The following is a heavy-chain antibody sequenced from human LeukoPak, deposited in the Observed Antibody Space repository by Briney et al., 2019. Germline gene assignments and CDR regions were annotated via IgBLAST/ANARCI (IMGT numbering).Heavy chain of an antibody. CDR3: ARDRDGDSPPFDY. CDR2: ISAYSVNT. V-gene: IGHV1-18*04. Sequence: GASVKVSCKASGYTFTSYGISWVRRAPGQGLEWMGWISAYSVNTNYAQKLQGRVSMTTDTSTTTAYMELRSLRSDDTALYYCARDRDGDSPPFDYWGQGTLVTVSP. D-gene: IGHD4-17*01. CDR1: GYTFTSYG. J-gene: IGHJ4*02.